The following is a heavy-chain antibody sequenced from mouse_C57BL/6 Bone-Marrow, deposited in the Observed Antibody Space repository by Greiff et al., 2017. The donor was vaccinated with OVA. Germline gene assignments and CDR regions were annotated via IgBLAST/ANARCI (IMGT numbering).Heavy chain of an antibody. CDR2: IYPRSGNT. J-gene: IGHJ1*03. V-gene: IGHV1-81*01. D-gene: IGHD1-1*01. Sequence: QVQLQQSGAELARPGASVKLSCKASGYTFTSYGISWVKQRTGQGLEWIGEIYPRSGNTYYNEKFKGKATLTADKSSSTAYMELRSLTSEDSAVYFWAREGGYCDGSGSYWYFDVWGTGTTVTVSS. CDR3: AREGGYCDGSGSYWYFDV. CDR1: GYTFTSYG.